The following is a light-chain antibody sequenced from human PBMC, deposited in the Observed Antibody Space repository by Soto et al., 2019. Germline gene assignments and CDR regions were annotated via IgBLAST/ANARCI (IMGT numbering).Light chain of an antibody. CDR3: QHYNIWPSAHMYT. CDR2: GAS. J-gene: IGKJ2*01. CDR1: QSVSSN. V-gene: IGKV3-15*01. Sequence: EIVMTQSPATLSLSPGERATLSCRASQSVSSNLAWYQQKPGQAPRLLIYGASTRATGIPARFSGSGSGTEFSLASSSVQSEDFAFYYRQHYNIWPSAHMYTFGQGTKLEIK.